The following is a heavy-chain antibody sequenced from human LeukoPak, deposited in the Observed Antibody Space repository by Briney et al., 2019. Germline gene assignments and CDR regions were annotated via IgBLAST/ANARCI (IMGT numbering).Heavy chain of an antibody. CDR3: ARFDQVSETAGSY. J-gene: IGHJ4*02. CDR1: GYTFISYY. CDR2: IIPDSGGT. V-gene: IGHV1-2*02. D-gene: IGHD5/OR15-5a*01. Sequence: GSVKVSCKASGYTFISYYMHWVRRAARRGLEGMGWIIPDSGGTNYAQKFQGRVTMTRNTSISAAYMDLSRLISDDTAVYYCARFDQVSETAGSYWGQGTLVTVSP.